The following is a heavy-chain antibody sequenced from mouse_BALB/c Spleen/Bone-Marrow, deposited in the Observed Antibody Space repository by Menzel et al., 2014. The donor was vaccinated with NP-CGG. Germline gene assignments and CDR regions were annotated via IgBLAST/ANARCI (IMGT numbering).Heavy chain of an antibody. Sequence: VQLQQSGAELVKPGASVKLSCTASGFNIKDTYMYWVKQRPEQGLEWIGRIDPANGNTKYDRKFQDKTTITADTSSNTAYLQLSSLTSEGTAVYYCAVYYCGSSLFAYWGQGTLVTVSA. V-gene: IGHV14-3*02. CDR2: IDPANGNT. D-gene: IGHD1-1*01. J-gene: IGHJ3*01. CDR1: GFNIKDTY. CDR3: AVYYCGSSLFAY.